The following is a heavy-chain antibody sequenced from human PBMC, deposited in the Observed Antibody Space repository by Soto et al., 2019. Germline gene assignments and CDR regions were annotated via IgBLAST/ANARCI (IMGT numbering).Heavy chain of an antibody. V-gene: IGHV4-59*01. CDR1: GGSISVYY. CDR2: IYDNGTT. CDR3: ARRVVRGVIRWFDP. J-gene: IGHJ5*02. D-gene: IGHD3-10*01. Sequence: SETLSLTCTVSGGSISVYYWRWMRQPPGNGLEWIGYIYDNGTTNYNSSLKSRVTISVDTSKNQFSLKLSTVTAADTAVYYCARRVVRGVIRWFDPWGQGTLVTVSS.